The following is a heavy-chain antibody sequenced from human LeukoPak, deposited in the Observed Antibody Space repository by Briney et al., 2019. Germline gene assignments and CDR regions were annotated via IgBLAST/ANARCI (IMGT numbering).Heavy chain of an antibody. J-gene: IGHJ5*02. V-gene: IGHV1-8*01. D-gene: IGHD3-10*01. CDR2: MNPNNGNT. CDR1: GFKFTSYD. Sequence: ASVTVSCTASGFKFTSYDINWVRQASGQGLEWMGWMNPNNGNTGYAQKFQGRVTMTRDTSTSTAYMELRDLRSEDTAVYYCVRDGEGVAISVNYWFDPWGQGTLVTVSS. CDR3: VRDGEGVAISVNYWFDP.